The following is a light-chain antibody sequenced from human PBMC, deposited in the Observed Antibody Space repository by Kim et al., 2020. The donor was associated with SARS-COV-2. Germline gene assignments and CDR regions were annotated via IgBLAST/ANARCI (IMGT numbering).Light chain of an antibody. V-gene: IGLV3-21*04. Sequence: SYELTQPPSVSVAPGETGRITCGGNNIGGKSVHWYQQRPGQAPVLVIYNDDDRPSGIPERFSGSNSGNTATLTISRVEVGDEADYYCQVWDGTSDHYVFG. CDR1: NIGGKS. CDR2: NDD. J-gene: IGLJ1*01. CDR3: QVWDGTSDHYV.